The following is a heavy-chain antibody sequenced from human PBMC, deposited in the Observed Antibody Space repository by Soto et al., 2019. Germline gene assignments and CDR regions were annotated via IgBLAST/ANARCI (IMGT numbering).Heavy chain of an antibody. CDR3: ARGRIISYYGSGSYYRRGAFDI. Sequence: PSATLSLTSAGYGGSFRGYYWSWIRQHPGTGLEWIGEINHSGSTNYNPSLKSRVTISVDTSKNQFSLKLSSVTAADTAVYYCARGRIISYYGSGSYYRRGAFDIWGQGTMVT. V-gene: IGHV4-34*01. CDR2: INHSGST. CDR1: GGSFRGYY. J-gene: IGHJ3*02. D-gene: IGHD3-10*01.